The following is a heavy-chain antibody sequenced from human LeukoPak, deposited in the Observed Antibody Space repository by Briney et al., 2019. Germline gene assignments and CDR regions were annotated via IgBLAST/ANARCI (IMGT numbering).Heavy chain of an antibody. CDR3: ARSRTIFGVVTRIDY. D-gene: IGHD3-3*01. J-gene: IGHJ4*02. CDR2: INHSGST. CDR1: GYSINNGYY. V-gene: IGHV4-34*01. Sequence: NSSETLSLTCTVSGYSINNGYYWSWIRQPPGKGLEWIGEINHSGSTNYNPSLKSRVTISVDTSKNQFSLKLSSVTAADTAVYYCARSRTIFGVVTRIDYWGQGTLVTVSS.